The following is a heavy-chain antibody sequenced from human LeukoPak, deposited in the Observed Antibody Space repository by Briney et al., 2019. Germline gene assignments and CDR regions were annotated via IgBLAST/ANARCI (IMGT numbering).Heavy chain of an antibody. CDR1: GYTFSDYY. Sequence: ASVKVSCKASGYTFSDYYMHWVRQAPGQGLEWMGWISAYNGNTNYAQKLQGRVTMTTDTSTSTAYMELRSLRSDDTAVYYCARGPIAVAGTWFDPWGQGTLVTVSS. CDR3: ARGPIAVAGTWFDP. CDR2: ISAYNGNT. D-gene: IGHD6-19*01. V-gene: IGHV1-18*04. J-gene: IGHJ5*02.